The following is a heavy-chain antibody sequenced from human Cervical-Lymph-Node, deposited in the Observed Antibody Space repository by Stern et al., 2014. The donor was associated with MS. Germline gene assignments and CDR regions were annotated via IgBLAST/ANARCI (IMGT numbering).Heavy chain of an antibody. CDR3: ARGLEYQIQYSGGVGY. CDR1: GFTFSSYS. V-gene: IGHV3-21*06. Sequence: EVQLVESGGGLVKPGESLRLSCAASGFTFSSYSMKWVRQAPGKGLEWVSSISSSSASKFYADSVKGRFTISRDNAKNSLYLQMNILRAEDTAMYYCARGLEYQIQYSGGVGYWGQGTLVTVSS. CDR2: ISSSSASK. J-gene: IGHJ4*02. D-gene: IGHD1-1*01.